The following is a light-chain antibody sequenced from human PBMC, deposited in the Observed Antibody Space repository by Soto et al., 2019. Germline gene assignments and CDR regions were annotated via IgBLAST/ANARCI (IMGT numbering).Light chain of an antibody. CDR2: DAS. V-gene: IGKV1-5*01. Sequence: DIQMPQSPSTLSASVGDRVTITCRASQSINSWLAWYQQKPGKAPKLLIYDASTLESGVPSRFSGSGSGTEFTLTISSLQPDDFATYYCQQYNTYSFGPGTKVHIK. CDR3: QQYNTYS. CDR1: QSINSW. J-gene: IGKJ3*01.